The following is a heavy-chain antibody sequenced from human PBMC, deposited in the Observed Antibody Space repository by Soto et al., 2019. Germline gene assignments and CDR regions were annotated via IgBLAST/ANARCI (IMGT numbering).Heavy chain of an antibody. J-gene: IGHJ4*02. CDR2: ISAYNGNT. CDR1: GYTFTSYG. V-gene: IGHV1-18*01. Sequence: QVQLVQSGAEVKKPGASVKVSCKASGYTFTSYGISWVRQAPGQGLEWMGWISAYNGNTNYAQKLQGRVTMTTDTSTSTAYMELRSLRSDDTGVYYCARVGYYDSSGYYSLEYWGQGNLVTVFS. CDR3: ARVGYYDSSGYYSLEY. D-gene: IGHD3-22*01.